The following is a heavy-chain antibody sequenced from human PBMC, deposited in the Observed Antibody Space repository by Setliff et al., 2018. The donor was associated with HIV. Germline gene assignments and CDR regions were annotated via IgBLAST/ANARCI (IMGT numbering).Heavy chain of an antibody. J-gene: IGHJ4*02. CDR3: ATSFGSGVAPFDN. D-gene: IGHD3-10*01. CDR2: TIPVLSMS. CDR1: EDTFNSYT. Sequence: SVKVSCKASEDTFNSYTIHWVRQTPGQGLEWIGRTIPVLSMSNFALKFQGRGSIFADKSTSTAYLGLNGLTSEDTAIYYCATSFGSGVAPFDNWGQGTLVTVSS. V-gene: IGHV1-69*02.